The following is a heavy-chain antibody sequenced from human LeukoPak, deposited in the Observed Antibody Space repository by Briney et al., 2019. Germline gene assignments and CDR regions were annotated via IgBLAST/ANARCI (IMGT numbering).Heavy chain of an antibody. CDR3: VKDQGVVFEYFDS. CDR1: GFTFSSYA. J-gene: IGHJ4*02. D-gene: IGHD2-21*01. Sequence: GGSLRLSCAASGFTFSSYAMHWVRQAPGKGLEWVAFIYYDGSKKLYADSVKGRFTISRDNSKNTLYLQMKSLRAEDTAVFYCVKDQGVVFEYFDSWGQGTLVTVSS. CDR2: IYYDGSKK. V-gene: IGHV3-30*04.